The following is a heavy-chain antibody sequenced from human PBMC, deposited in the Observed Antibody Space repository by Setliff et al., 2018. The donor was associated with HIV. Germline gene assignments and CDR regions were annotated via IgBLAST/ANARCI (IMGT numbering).Heavy chain of an antibody. CDR1: GFTFHDYT. Sequence: GGSLRLSCAASGFTFHDYTMQWVRQAPGKGLEWVALVTWDGGTTKYAESVKGRFTISRDNAKNSLFLQMNSLRAEDTAVYYCAREQILELWYYMDVWGKGTTVTVSS. CDR2: VTWDGGTT. J-gene: IGHJ6*03. V-gene: IGHV3-43*01. CDR3: AREQILELWYYMDV. D-gene: IGHD3-3*01.